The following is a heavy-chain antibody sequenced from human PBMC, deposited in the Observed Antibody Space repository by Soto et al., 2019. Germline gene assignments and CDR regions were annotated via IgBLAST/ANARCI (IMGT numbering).Heavy chain of an antibody. J-gene: IGHJ3*02. Sequence: ASVKVSCKASGYTFTSYGISWVRQAPGQGLEWMGWISAYNGNTNYAQKLQGRVTMTTDTSTSAAYMELRSLRSDDTAVYYCARDWTYYDSSGYYSDAFDIWGQGTMVTVSS. CDR2: ISAYNGNT. CDR1: GYTFTSYG. CDR3: ARDWTYYDSSGYYSDAFDI. V-gene: IGHV1-18*01. D-gene: IGHD3-22*01.